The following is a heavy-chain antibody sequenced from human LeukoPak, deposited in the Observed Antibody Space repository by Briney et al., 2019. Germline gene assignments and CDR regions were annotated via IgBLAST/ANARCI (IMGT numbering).Heavy chain of an antibody. CDR3: ARLASSSWPLYYYYGMDV. CDR1: GYTFTSHD. D-gene: IGHD6-13*01. Sequence: RASVKVSCKASGYTFTSHDINWVRQATGQGLEWMGWMNPNSANTGYAQKFQGRVTMTRNTSISTAYMELSSLRSEDTAVYYCARLASSSWPLYYYYGMDVWGQGTTVTVSS. J-gene: IGHJ6*02. CDR2: MNPNSANT. V-gene: IGHV1-8*01.